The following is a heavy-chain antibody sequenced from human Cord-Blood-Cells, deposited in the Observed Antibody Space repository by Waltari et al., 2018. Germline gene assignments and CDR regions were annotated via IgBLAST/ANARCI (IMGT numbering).Heavy chain of an antibody. D-gene: IGHD4-17*01. CDR3: ARPKNPTVTDAFDI. CDR2: IMHSGST. CDR1: GGSFSGYY. Sequence: QVQLQQWGAGLLKPSETLSLTCAVYGGSFSGYYWSWIRQPPGKGLEWIGEIMHSGSTNYNPSLKSRVTISVDTSKNQFSLKLSSVTAADTAVYYCARPKNPTVTDAFDIWGQGTMVTVSS. V-gene: IGHV4-34*12. J-gene: IGHJ3*02.